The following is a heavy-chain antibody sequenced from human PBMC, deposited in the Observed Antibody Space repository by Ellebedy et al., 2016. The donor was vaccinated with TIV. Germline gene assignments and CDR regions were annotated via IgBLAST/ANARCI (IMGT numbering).Heavy chain of an antibody. V-gene: IGHV4-34*01. CDR3: AIHVPATATPFDY. CDR1: GGSFRGHY. D-gene: IGHD2-15*01. Sequence: MPSETLSLTCAAYGGSFRGHYWGCIRQPPGKRPEGIGEINDSGTTTYNPSLVSRVTISLDMPKNQFSLKLTSVTAADTAVYYCAIHVPATATPFDYWGQGTLVTVSS. CDR2: INDSGTT. J-gene: IGHJ4*02.